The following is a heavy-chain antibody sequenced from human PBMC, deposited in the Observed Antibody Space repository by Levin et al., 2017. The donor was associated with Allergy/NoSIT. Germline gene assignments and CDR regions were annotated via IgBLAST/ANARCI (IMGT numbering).Heavy chain of an antibody. D-gene: IGHD3-10*01. J-gene: IGHJ6*02. CDR2: ISWNGFSI. CDR1: GFRFDDYA. CDR3: AKDRGVWQADTQYFGMDV. Sequence: GGSLRLSCAASGFRFDDYAMHWVRQAPGKGLEWVSGISWNGFSIGYADSVKGRFTISRDSAKNSVFLQMNSLKAEDTALYYCAKDRGVWQADTQYFGMDVWGQGTTVTVSS. V-gene: IGHV3-9*01.